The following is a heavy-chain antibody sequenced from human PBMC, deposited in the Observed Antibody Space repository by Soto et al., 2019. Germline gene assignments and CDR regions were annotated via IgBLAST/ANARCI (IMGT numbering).Heavy chain of an antibody. CDR2: IKSKTDGGTT. V-gene: IGHV3-15*07. D-gene: IGHD6-19*01. CDR3: TTGYSSGWFDP. CDR1: SVSNAW. J-gene: IGHJ5*02. Sequence: SVSNAWMNWVRQAPGKGLKWVGRIKSKTDGGTTDYAAPVKGRFTISRDDSKNTLYRQMNSLKTEDTAVYYCTTGYSSGWFDPWGQGTLVTVSS.